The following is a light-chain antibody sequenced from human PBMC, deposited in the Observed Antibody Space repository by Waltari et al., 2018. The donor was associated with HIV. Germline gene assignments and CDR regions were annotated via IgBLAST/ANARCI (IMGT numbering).Light chain of an antibody. V-gene: IGLV2-8*01. CDR3: SSYAGSNNLV. CDR1: SSDVGGYNY. CDR2: EVS. J-gene: IGLJ2*01. Sequence: ASGSPGQSVTISCTGTSSDVGGYNYVSWYQQHPGKAPKLMIFEVSKRPSGVPDRFSGSKSGNTASLTVSGLQAEDEADYYCSSYAGSNNLVFGGGTKLTVL.